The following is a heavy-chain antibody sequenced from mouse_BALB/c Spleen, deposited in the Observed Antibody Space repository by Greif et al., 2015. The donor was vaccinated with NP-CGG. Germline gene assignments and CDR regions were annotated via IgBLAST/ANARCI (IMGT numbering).Heavy chain of an antibody. Sequence: QVQLQQSGAELVRPGASVKLSCKASGYTFTSYWTNWVKQRPGQGLEWIGSIYPSDSYTNYNQKFKDKATLTVDKSSSTAYMQLSSPTSEDSAVYYCTRSYYGRTFAYWGQGTLVTVSA. D-gene: IGHD1-1*01. CDR1: GYTFTSYW. J-gene: IGHJ3*01. V-gene: IGHV1-69*02. CDR3: TRSYYGRTFAY. CDR2: IYPSDSYT.